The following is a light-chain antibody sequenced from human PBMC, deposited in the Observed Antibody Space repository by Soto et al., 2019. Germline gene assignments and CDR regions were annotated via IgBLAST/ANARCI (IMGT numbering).Light chain of an antibody. CDR3: QQRSNWPRYT. Sequence: EIVLTQSPATLSLSPGERATLSCRASQSVSSYLAWYQQKPGQAPRLLIYDASNRATGIPARFSGSGSGTDFTLTISILEPEDFAVYYCQQRSNWPRYTVGQGTKLEIK. V-gene: IGKV3-11*01. CDR2: DAS. CDR1: QSVSSY. J-gene: IGKJ2*01.